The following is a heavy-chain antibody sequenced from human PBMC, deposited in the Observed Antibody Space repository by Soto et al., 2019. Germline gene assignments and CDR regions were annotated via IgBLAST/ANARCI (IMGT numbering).Heavy chain of an antibody. CDR3: ARDRGYNPYWYFDL. D-gene: IGHD1-1*01. Sequence: QVQLVQSGAEVKKPGSSVKVSCKASGGTFSSYAISWVRQAPGQGLEWMGGIIPIFGTANYAQKFQGRVRMPAAESTSTADLELRSLVAEDTAVYYCARDRGYNPYWYFDLWGRGTLVTVSS. CDR2: IIPIFGTA. J-gene: IGHJ2*01. CDR1: GGTFSSYA. V-gene: IGHV1-69*12.